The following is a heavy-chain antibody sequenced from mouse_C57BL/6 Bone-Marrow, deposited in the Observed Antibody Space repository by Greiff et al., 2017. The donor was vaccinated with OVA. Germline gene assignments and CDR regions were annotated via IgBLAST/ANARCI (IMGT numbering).Heavy chain of an antibody. CDR1: GFTFSDYY. D-gene: IGHD2-5*01. CDR2: ISHGGGST. Sequence: EVNLVESGGGLVQPGGSLKLSCAASGFTFSDYYMYWVRQTPEKRLEWVAYISHGGGSTYYPDTVKGRFTIARDNAKNTLYLQMSRLKSEDTAMYYCARRGYYSNYVAMDYWGQGTSVTVSS. V-gene: IGHV5-12*01. CDR3: ARRGYYSNYVAMDY. J-gene: IGHJ4*01.